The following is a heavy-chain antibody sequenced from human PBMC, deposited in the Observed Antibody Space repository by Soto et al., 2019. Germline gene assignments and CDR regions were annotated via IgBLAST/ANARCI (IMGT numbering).Heavy chain of an antibody. CDR1: GGSISGGRYY. Sequence: QVPLQESGPGLVKPSQTLSLTCNVSGGSISGGRYYWNWIRQHPGKGLEWIGNIYDNGITYYKTSLKSLLIISEDTSKNQFSLRLSSVTAADTAVYYCTRDRGFGMDVWGQGTTVTVSS. J-gene: IGHJ6*02. CDR2: IYDNGIT. CDR3: TRDRGFGMDV. V-gene: IGHV4-31*01.